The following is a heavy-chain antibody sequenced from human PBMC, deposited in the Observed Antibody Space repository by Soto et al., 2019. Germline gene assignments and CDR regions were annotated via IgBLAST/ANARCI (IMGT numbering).Heavy chain of an antibody. CDR1: GYTFTSYA. V-gene: IGHV1-3*01. CDR2: INAGNGNT. D-gene: IGHD1-26*01. Sequence: ASVKVSCKASGYTFTSYAMHWVRQAPGQRLEWMGWINAGNGNTKYSQKFQGRVTITRDTSASTAYMELSSLRSEDTAVYYCARGGATTRVQGYWGQGTLVTVSS. CDR3: ARGGATTRVQGY. J-gene: IGHJ4*02.